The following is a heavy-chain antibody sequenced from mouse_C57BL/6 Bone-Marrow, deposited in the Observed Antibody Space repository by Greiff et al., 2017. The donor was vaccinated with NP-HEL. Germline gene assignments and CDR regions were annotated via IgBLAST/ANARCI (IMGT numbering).Heavy chain of an antibody. CDR1: GFTFSDYG. Sequence: EVKLMESGGGLVKPGGSLKLSCAASGFTFSDYGMHWVRQAPEKGLEWVAYISSGSSTIYYADTVKGRFPISRDNAKNTLFLQMTSLRSEDTAMYYCARPGATRRGFAYWGQGTLVTVSA. J-gene: IGHJ3*01. CDR3: ARPGATRRGFAY. V-gene: IGHV5-17*01. CDR2: ISSGSSTI. D-gene: IGHD1-1*01.